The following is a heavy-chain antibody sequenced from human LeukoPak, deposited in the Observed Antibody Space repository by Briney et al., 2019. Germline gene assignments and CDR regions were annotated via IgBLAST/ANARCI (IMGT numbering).Heavy chain of an antibody. J-gene: IGHJ6*02. Sequence: PGGSLRLSCAASGFTFSSYWIHWVRQAPGKGLVWVSRINTDGSSTNYADSVKGRFTISRDNAKNSLYLQMSNLRAEDTAVYFCAGGGGLDVWGQGATVTVSS. D-gene: IGHD3-16*01. CDR1: GFTFSSYW. V-gene: IGHV3-74*01. CDR2: INTDGSST. CDR3: AGGGGLDV.